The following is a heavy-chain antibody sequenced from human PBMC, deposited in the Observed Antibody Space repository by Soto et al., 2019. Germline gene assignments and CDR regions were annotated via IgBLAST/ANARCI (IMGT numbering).Heavy chain of an antibody. J-gene: IGHJ6*03. D-gene: IGHD1-7*01. CDR2: INSDGSST. Sequence: EVQLVESGGGLVQPGGSLRLSCAASGFTFSSYWMHWVRQAPGKGLVWVSRINSDGSSTSYADSVKGRFTISRDNAKNTLYLQIISLRAEDTAVYYCARVAGTTGYYMDVWGKGTTVTVSS. CDR1: GFTFSSYW. V-gene: IGHV3-74*01. CDR3: ARVAGTTGYYMDV.